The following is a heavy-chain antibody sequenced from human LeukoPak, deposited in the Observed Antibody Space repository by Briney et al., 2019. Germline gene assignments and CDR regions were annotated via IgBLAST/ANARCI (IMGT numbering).Heavy chain of an antibody. V-gene: IGHV4-59*08. CDR3: ASYKVDSSGYSTVDY. CDR2: IYYSGST. CDR1: GGSISSYY. D-gene: IGHD3-22*01. Sequence: SETLSLTCTVSGGSISSYYWSWIRQPPGKGLEWIGYIYYSGSTNYNPSLKSRDTISVDTSKNQFSLKLSSVTAADTAVYYCASYKVDSSGYSTVDYWGQGTLVTVSS. J-gene: IGHJ4*02.